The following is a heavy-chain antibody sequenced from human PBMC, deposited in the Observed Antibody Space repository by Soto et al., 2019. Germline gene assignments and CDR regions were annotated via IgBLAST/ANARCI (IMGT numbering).Heavy chain of an antibody. D-gene: IGHD6-19*01. CDR1: SGSISSSNW. J-gene: IGHJ4*02. CDR2: IYHSGST. Sequence: PSETLSLTCAVSSGSISSSNWWSWVRQPPGKGLEWIGEIYHSGSTNYNPSLKSRVTISVDKSKNQFSLKLSSVTAADTAVYYCARWVMYSSGWFFDYWGQGTLVTVSS. CDR3: ARWVMYSSGWFFDY. V-gene: IGHV4-4*02.